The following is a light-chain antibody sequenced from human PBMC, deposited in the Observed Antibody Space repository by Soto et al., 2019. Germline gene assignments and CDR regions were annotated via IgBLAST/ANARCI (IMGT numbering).Light chain of an antibody. Sequence: QSALTQPPSASGSPGQSVTISCTGTSSDVGGYNYVSWYQQHPGKAPKVMMYEVSKRPSGVPDRFSGSKSDNTASLTVSGLQAEDEADYYCSSYGGTNSLKVFGGGTKLTVL. V-gene: IGLV2-8*01. CDR1: SSDVGGYNY. CDR3: SSYGGTNSLKV. CDR2: EVS. J-gene: IGLJ2*01.